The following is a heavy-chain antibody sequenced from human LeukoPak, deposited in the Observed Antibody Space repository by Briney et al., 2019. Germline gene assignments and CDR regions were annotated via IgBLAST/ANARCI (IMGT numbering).Heavy chain of an antibody. Sequence: GGSLRLSCAASGFTFSSYGMPWVRQAPGKGLEWVAVIWYDGSNKYYADSVKGRFTISRDNSKKTLYLQMNSLRAEDTAVYYXXXXXXXDGGDWGFDYWGQGTLVTVSS. V-gene: IGHV3-33*01. CDR3: XXXXXXDGGDWGFDY. D-gene: IGHD2-21*01. J-gene: IGHJ4*02. CDR2: IWYDGSNK. CDR1: GFTFSSYG.